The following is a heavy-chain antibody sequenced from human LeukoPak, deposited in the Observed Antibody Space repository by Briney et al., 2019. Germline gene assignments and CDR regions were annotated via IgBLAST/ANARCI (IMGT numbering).Heavy chain of an antibody. CDR3: ARSLTAAAGEY. Sequence: GESLKISCKGSGYRFTSYWIGWVRQLPGKGLEWMAIIYPADSDIRYSPSFQGQVTISADKSISTAYLQWSSLKASDTAMYYCARSLTAAAGEYWGQGTLVTVSS. V-gene: IGHV5-51*01. CDR2: IYPADSDI. D-gene: IGHD6-25*01. CDR1: GYRFTSYW. J-gene: IGHJ4*02.